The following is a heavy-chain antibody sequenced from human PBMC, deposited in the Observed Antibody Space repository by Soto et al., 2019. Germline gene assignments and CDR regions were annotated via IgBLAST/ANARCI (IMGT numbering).Heavy chain of an antibody. V-gene: IGHV1-2*04. Sequence: ASVKVSCKASGYTFTGYYMHWVRQAPGQGLEWMGWINPNSGGTNYAQKFQGWVTMTRDTSISTAYMELSRLRSDDTAVYYCARDVDTAMVEPYYYNGTDVSGQGTMVTLS. CDR3: ARDVDTAMVEPYYYNGTDV. J-gene: IGHJ6*02. CDR1: GYTFTGYY. CDR2: INPNSGGT. D-gene: IGHD5-18*01.